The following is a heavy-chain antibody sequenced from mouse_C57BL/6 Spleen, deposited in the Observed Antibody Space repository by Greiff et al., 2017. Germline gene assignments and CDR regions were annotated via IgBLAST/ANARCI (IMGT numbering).Heavy chain of an antibody. D-gene: IGHD2-4*01. CDR2: ISYDGSN. CDR3: ARDYDYDGNWYFDV. V-gene: IGHV3-6*01. J-gene: IGHJ1*03. CDR1: GYSITSGYY. Sequence: EVKLQESGPGLVKPSQSLSLTCSVTGYSITSGYYWNWIRQFPGNKLEWMGYISYDGSNNYNPSLKNRISITRDTSKNQFFLKLNSVTTEDTATYYCARDYDYDGNWYFDVWGTGTTVTVSS.